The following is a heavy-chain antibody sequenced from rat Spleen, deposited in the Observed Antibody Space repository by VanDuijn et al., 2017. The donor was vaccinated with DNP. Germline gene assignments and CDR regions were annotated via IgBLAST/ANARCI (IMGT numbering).Heavy chain of an antibody. CDR3: TTGQLLDY. CDR1: RFSFSSFA. J-gene: IGHJ2*01. V-gene: IGHV5-25*01. CDR2: ISTGGDDT. Sequence: EVQLVESGGGLVQPGRSMKLSCAASRFSFSSFAMAWVRQTPTKGLEWVASISTGGDDTYYRDSVKGRFTISRDNAKSTLYLQMDRLRSEDTATYYCTTGQLLDYWGQGVMVTVSS. D-gene: IGHD1-10*01.